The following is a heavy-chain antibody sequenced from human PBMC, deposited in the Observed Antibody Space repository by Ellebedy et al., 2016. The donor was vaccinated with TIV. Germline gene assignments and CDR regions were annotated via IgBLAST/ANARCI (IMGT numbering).Heavy chain of an antibody. V-gene: IGHV4-30-2*06. D-gene: IGHD3-10*01. CDR3: ARYHSGSYGGFFDP. CDR1: GGSVSSGGFS. J-gene: IGHJ5*02. Sequence: SETLSLXCTVSGGSVSSGGFSWTWIRQSPGKGLEWIGYIYHSGSSYYNPSLTSRVTISVDRSKNQFSLMLSSVTAADTAVYYCARYHSGSYGGFFDPWGQGILVTVSS. CDR2: IYHSGSS.